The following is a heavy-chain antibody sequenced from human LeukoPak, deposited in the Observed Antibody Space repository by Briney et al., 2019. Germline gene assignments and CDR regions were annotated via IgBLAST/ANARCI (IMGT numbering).Heavy chain of an antibody. Sequence: SQTLSLTCTVSGGSISSGDYYWSWIRQPPGKGLEWIGYIYYSGSTYYNPSLKSRVTISVDTSKNQFSLKLSSVTAADTAVYYCARELPYDSSGYYYSGPDAFDIWGQGTMVTVSS. CDR1: GGSISSGDYY. CDR2: IYYSGST. J-gene: IGHJ3*02. V-gene: IGHV4-30-4*08. CDR3: ARELPYDSSGYYYSGPDAFDI. D-gene: IGHD3-22*01.